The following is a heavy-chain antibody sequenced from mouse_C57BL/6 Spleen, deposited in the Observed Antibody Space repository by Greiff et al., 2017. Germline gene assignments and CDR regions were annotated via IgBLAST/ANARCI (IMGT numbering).Heavy chain of an antibody. CDR3: ARSYYGSSLFAY. CDR1: GYTFTSYW. D-gene: IGHD1-1*01. CDR2: IDPHSGGT. V-gene: IGHV1-72*01. Sequence: QVPLKQPGAELVKPGASVKLSCKASGYTFTSYWMHWVKQRPGRGLEWIGRIDPHSGGTKYNEKFKSKATLTVDKPSSTAYMQLSSRTSEDSAVYYCARSYYGSSLFAYWGQGTLVTVSA. J-gene: IGHJ3*01.